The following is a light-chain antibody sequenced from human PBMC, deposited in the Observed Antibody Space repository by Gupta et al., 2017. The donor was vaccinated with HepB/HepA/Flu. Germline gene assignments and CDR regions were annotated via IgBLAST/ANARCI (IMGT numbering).Light chain of an antibody. J-gene: IGKJ4*01. V-gene: IGKV1-33*01. CDR1: QDISNY. CDR3: QQYDNLPF. CDR2: DAS. Sequence: DIQMTQSPCSLSASVGDRVTITCQASQDISNYLNWYQQKPGKAPKLLIYDASNLETGVPSRFSGSGSGTDFTFTISSLQPEDIATYYCQQYDNLPFFGGGTKVEIK.